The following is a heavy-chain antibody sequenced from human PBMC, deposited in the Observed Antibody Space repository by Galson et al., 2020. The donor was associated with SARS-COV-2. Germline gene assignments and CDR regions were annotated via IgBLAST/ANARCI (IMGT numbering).Heavy chain of an antibody. V-gene: IGHV3-9*01. CDR3: AKDYSDYGDPYYHGLDV. J-gene: IGHJ6*02. Sequence: SLKISCAASGFTFDDYAMHWVRQAPGKGLEWVSGISWNGGSTGYADSVKGRFTISRDNAKNSLYLQMNSLRAEDTALYYCAKDYSDYGDPYYHGLDVWGQGTTVTVSS. CDR1: GFTFDDYA. D-gene: IGHD4-17*01. CDR2: ISWNGGST.